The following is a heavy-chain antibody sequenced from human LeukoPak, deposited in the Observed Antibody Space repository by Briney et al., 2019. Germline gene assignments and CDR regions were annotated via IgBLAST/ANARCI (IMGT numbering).Heavy chain of an antibody. D-gene: IGHD3-10*01. CDR3: AKSRITMVRGVITNFDY. CDR2: ISGSGGST. CDR1: GFTFSSYA. V-gene: IGHV3-23*01. J-gene: IGHJ4*02. Sequence: GGSLSLSCAASGFTFSSYAMSWVGQAPGKGLDGVSAISGSGGSTYYADSVKGRFTISRDNSKNTLYLQMNSLRAEDTAVYYCAKSRITMVRGVITNFDYWGQGTLVTVPS.